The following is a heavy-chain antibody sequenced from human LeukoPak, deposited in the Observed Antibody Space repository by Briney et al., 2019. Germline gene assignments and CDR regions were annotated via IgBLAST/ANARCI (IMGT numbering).Heavy chain of an antibody. V-gene: IGHV3-7*03. CDR2: IKQDGSEK. Sequence: GGSLRLSCATSGFTFSNFRMSWVRQAPGKGLEWVANIKQDGSEKYYVDSVKGRFTISRDNAKNSLYLQMNSLRAEDTAVYYCARDGLYGSGSYYNWLDPWGQGTLVTVSS. CDR3: ARDGLYGSGSYYNWLDP. D-gene: IGHD3-10*01. CDR1: GFTFSNFR. J-gene: IGHJ5*02.